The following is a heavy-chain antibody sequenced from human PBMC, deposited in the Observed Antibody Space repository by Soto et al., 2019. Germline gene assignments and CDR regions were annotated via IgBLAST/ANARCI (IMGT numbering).Heavy chain of an antibody. V-gene: IGHV4-59*01. CDR2: IYYSGST. Sequence: SETLSLTCTVSGGSISGYYWSWIRQTPGKGLEWIGYIYYSGSTNYNPSLRSRVTISVNTSKNQFSLGLTSVTAADTAVYYWARVTRGAAARPGDFDSWGRGILVTVSS. D-gene: IGHD6-6*01. J-gene: IGHJ4*02. CDR3: ARVTRGAAARPGDFDS. CDR1: GGSISGYY.